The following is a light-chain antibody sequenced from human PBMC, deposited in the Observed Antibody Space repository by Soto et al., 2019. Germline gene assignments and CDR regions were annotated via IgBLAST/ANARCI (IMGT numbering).Light chain of an antibody. Sequence: QSVLTQPPSVSGAPGQRVTISCTGRGSNIGAGFDVHWYQQLPGTVPKLLIHGNTNRPSGVPDRFSGSRSGTSASLAITGLQVDDEADYYCQSYDSSLGAVFGGGTKLTVL. V-gene: IGLV1-40*01. CDR3: QSYDSSLGAV. CDR1: GSNIGAGFD. CDR2: GNT. J-gene: IGLJ2*01.